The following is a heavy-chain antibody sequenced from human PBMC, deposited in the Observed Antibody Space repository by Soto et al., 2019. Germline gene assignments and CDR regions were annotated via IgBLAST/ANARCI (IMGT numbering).Heavy chain of an antibody. CDR2: INQYGKIT. CDR3: ARATWSDEGWDH. J-gene: IGHJ4*02. Sequence: GGSLRLSCAASGFSFGEYEMNWVRQAPGQGLEWVSYINQYGKITYYADSVKGRFTISRDDAKNSLFLQMDSLRAEDTALYYCARATWSDEGWDHWCQEVLVTVSS. D-gene: IGHD1-26*01. V-gene: IGHV3-48*03. CDR1: GFSFGEYE.